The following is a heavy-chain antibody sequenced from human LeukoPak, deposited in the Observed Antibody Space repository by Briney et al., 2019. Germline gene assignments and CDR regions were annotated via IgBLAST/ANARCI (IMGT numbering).Heavy chain of an antibody. Sequence: GGSLRLSCAASGFTFSSYAMSWVRQAPGKGLEWVSAISGSGGSTYYADSVKGRFTISRDNSKNTLCLQMNSLRAEDTAVYYCAKAPQVYYYDSSVFFTYFDYGGREPLATV. V-gene: IGHV3-23*01. D-gene: IGHD3-22*01. CDR3: AKAPQVYYYDSSVFFTYFDY. CDR2: ISGSGGST. CDR1: GFTFSSYA. J-gene: IGHJ4*02.